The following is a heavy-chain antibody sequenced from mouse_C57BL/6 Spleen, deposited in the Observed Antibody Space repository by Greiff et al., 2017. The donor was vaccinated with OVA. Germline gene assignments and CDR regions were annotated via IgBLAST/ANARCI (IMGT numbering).Heavy chain of an antibody. V-gene: IGHV1-75*01. Sequence: LVEPGASVKISCKASGYTFTDYYINWVKQRPGQGLEWIGWIFPGSGSTYYNEKFKGKATLTVDKSSSTAYMLLSSLTSEDSAVYFCARHYYGSSQGYAMDYWGQGTSVTVSS. CDR2: IFPGSGST. D-gene: IGHD1-1*01. J-gene: IGHJ4*01. CDR3: ARHYYGSSQGYAMDY. CDR1: GYTFTDYY.